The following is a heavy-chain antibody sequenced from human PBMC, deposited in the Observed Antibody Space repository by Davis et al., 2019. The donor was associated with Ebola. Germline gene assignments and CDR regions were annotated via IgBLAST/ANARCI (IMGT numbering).Heavy chain of an antibody. D-gene: IGHD3-16*01. J-gene: IGHJ4*02. Sequence: GGSLRLSCAASGFTFSSYGMHWVRQAPGKGLEWVAVIWYDGSNKYYADSVKGRFTISRDNSKNTLYLQMNSLRAEDTAVYYCAKDQMYTFGGVISGPDYWGQGTLVTVSS. CDR3: AKDQMYTFGGVISGPDY. V-gene: IGHV3-33*06. CDR2: IWYDGSNK. CDR1: GFTFSSYG.